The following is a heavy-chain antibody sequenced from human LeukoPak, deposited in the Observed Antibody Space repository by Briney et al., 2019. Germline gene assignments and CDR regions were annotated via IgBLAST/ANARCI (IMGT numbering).Heavy chain of an antibody. CDR3: STDYYGSGRPGFGY. J-gene: IGHJ4*02. Sequence: GSLKLSCAASGFPFSKAWMNWVRQAPGKGLEGVGRIKSKTDGGTIDHAAAVKGRFTISRDDLKNMMYLQMNSLKTEDTVVYYCSTDYYGSGRPGFGYWGQGSLVTVSS. V-gene: IGHV3-15*07. CDR2: IKSKTDGGTI. D-gene: IGHD3-10*01. CDR1: GFPFSKAW.